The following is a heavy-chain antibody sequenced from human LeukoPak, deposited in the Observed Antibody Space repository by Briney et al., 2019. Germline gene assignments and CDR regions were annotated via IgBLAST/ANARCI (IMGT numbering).Heavy chain of an antibody. CDR2: ISAYNGNT. D-gene: IGHD6-6*01. V-gene: IGHV1-18*01. J-gene: IGHJ6*04. CDR3: ARDPQRSKYSSSPRGSYYYGMDV. Sequence: ASVWGSSKASGYTFTSYGISWVRQAPGQGLEWMGWISAYNGNTNYAQKLQGRVTMTTDTSTSTAYMELRSLRSDDTAVYYCARDPQRSKYSSSPRGSYYYGMDVWGKGRTIAVSS. CDR1: GYTFTSYG.